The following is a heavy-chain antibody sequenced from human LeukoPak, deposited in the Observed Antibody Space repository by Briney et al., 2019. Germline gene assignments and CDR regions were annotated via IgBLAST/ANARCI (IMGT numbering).Heavy chain of an antibody. V-gene: IGHV4-39*07. CDR2: IYFSDST. CDR3: RRDPSYDILTGNYMAFTRGYFDY. J-gene: IGHJ4*02. Sequence: SETLSLTCSVSGASISSGSNYWGWIRHPTGKRLEWIGSIYFSDSTYYNPSLESRVPLSLDTSKNQFSLKLSSVTAADTAVYHGRRDPSYDILTGNYMAFTRGYFDYWGQGTLVTVSS. D-gene: IGHD3-9*01. CDR1: GASISSGSNY.